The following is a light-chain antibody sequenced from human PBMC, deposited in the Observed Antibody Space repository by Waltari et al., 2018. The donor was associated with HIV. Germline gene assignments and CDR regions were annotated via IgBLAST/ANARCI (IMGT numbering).Light chain of an antibody. CDR3: CSYAGSSTLV. V-gene: IGLV2-23*02. Sequence: QSALTQPASVSGSPAQSITISCTGTIRDVGNYNLVSWYQQHPGNAPKVLIYEVRQRPSGVSDRFSGSKSGNTASLTISGLQAEDEAHYYCCSYAGSSTLVFGGGTKLTVL. CDR1: IRDVGNYNL. CDR2: EVR. J-gene: IGLJ3*02.